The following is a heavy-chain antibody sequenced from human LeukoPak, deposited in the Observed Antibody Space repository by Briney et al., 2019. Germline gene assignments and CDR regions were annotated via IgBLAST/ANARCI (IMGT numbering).Heavy chain of an antibody. J-gene: IGHJ4*02. CDR3: ARAKTVYSSSSSVDY. Sequence: GGSLRLSCAASGFTFSDYYMSWIRQAPGKGLEWGSYISSSGSTIYYADSVKGRFTISRDNSKNTLYLQMNSLRAEDTAVYYCARAKTVYSSSSSVDYWGQGTLVTVSS. D-gene: IGHD6-6*01. V-gene: IGHV3-11*04. CDR2: ISSSGSTI. CDR1: GFTFSDYY.